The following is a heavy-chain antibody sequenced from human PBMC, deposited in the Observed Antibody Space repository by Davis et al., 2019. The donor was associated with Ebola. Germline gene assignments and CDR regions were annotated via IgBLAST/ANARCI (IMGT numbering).Heavy chain of an antibody. CDR2: IIPIFGTA. D-gene: IGHD1-14*01. J-gene: IGHJ4*01. V-gene: IGHV1-69*05. CDR3: AASAGTVGNFDY. CDR1: GGTFSSYA. Sequence: SVKVSCKASGGTFSSYAISWVRQAPGQGLEWMGGIIPIFGTANYAQKFQGRVTITRDMSTSTSYLDLSNLRSEDTAVYYCAASAGTVGNFDYWGQGTLVTVSS.